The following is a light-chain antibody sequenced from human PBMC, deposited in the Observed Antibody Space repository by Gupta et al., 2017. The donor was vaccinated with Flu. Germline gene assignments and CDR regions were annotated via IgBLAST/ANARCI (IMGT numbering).Light chain of an antibody. Sequence: EIVFTQSPATLSLSPGERATLSCRASQSVSSYLAWYQQKPGQAPRLLIYDASNRATGSPARFSGSGSGTEFTLTISSLEPEDFAVYYCQQRSNWPITFGQGTQVDIK. CDR3: QQRSNWPIT. CDR1: QSVSSY. V-gene: IGKV3-11*01. CDR2: DAS. J-gene: IGKJ5*01.